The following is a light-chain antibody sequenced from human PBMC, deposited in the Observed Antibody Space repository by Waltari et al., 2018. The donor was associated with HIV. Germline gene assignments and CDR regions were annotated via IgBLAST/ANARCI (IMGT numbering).Light chain of an antibody. CDR3: SSYANTDTLL. CDR1: SSDLGPYNL. V-gene: IGLV2-14*01. CDR2: GVD. J-gene: IGLJ3*02. Sequence: QSALTQPASVSGSPRQSITISCTGTSSDLGPYNLVPWSRQYPGMAPQLVIHGVDTRPSGVSDRFSGSKSGNVASLTIASLQSEDEAEYYCSSYANTDTLLFGGGTKLTVL.